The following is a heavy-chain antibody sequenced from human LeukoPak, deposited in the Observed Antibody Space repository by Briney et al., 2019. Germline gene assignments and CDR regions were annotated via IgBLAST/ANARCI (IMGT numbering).Heavy chain of an antibody. J-gene: IGHJ6*02. CDR1: GGSISNYY. Sequence: PSETLSLTCTVSGGSISNYYWSWIRQSPGKGLEWIGYVHYSGSTNYTPSLKSRVTISVDTSKNQFSLKLSSVTAADTAVYYCVRLLTRGVMDVWGQGTTVTVSS. CDR2: VHYSGST. CDR3: VRLLTRGVMDV. V-gene: IGHV4-59*08. D-gene: IGHD3-10*01.